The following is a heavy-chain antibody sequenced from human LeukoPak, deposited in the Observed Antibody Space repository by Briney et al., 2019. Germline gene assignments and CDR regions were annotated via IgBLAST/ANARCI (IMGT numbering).Heavy chain of an antibody. D-gene: IGHD3-3*01. J-gene: IGHJ6*02. V-gene: IGHV3-74*01. CDR3: ARDTQYYDFWSGHWHTNYYGMDV. CDR1: GTSFSSHW. CDR2: INRDGSST. Sequence: GGSLRLACAASGTSFSSHWMHWVRQAPGKGLVWVAHINRDGSSTTYADSVKGRFTISRDNAKNSLYLQMNSLRAEDTAVYYCARDTQYYDFWSGHWHTNYYGMDVWGQGTTVTVSS.